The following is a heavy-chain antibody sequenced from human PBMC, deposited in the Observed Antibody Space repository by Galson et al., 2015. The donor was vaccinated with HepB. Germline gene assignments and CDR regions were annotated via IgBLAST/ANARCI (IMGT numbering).Heavy chain of an antibody. Sequence: SLRLSCAASGFTFTNYGIHWVRQAPGAGLEWGAVIWVDGSKINYAESVKGRFSISRDESKNTVTLQMKSLRAEDTAIYYCARDGGAASGTWYYFNFWGQGTLVSVSS. CDR2: IWVDGSKI. J-gene: IGHJ4*02. CDR1: GFTFTNYG. CDR3: ARDGGAASGTWYYFNF. D-gene: IGHD6-13*01. V-gene: IGHV3-33*01.